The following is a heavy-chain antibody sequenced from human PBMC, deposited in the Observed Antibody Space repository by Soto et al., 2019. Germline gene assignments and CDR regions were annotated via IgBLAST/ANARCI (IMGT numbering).Heavy chain of an antibody. CDR2: IRSSDNTR. CDR3: ARGNALDDY. D-gene: IGHD2-2*01. Sequence: PGGSLRLSCAASGFRFSDYYMSWIRQAPGKGLEWVSYIRSSDNTRYYADSVKGRFTTSRDNAKNSLYLQMNSLRAEDTAVYYCARGNALDDYWGPGILVTVSS. V-gene: IGHV3-11*01. J-gene: IGHJ4*02. CDR1: GFRFSDYY.